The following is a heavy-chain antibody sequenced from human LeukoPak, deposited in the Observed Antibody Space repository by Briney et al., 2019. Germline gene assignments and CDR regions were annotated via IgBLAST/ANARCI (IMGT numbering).Heavy chain of an antibody. J-gene: IGHJ5*02. D-gene: IGHD6-13*01. CDR2: IYSAGST. CDR1: EFTVNNNY. Sequence: PGGSLRLSCAASEFTVNNNYMSWVRQAPGKGLEWVATIYSAGSTNYSDCVKGRCTISRDNSRNTMFLQMNSLRADDTAVYYCAKVAVSTAGTWWFDTWGQGTLVTVSS. CDR3: AKVAVSTAGTWWFDT. V-gene: IGHV3-53*01.